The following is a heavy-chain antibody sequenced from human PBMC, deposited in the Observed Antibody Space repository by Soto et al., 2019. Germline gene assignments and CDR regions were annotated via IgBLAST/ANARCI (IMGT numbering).Heavy chain of an antibody. V-gene: IGHV4-59*01. CDR3: ATKGLLGYCSSTTCEFPFDP. CDR2: IYYSGST. D-gene: IGHD2-2*01. CDR1: GASFSSYY. Sequence: SETLSLTCTVSGASFSSYYWSWIRQPPGKGLEWIGYIYYSGSTYYNPSLQSRVTISVDTSNNQFSLNLRSVTAADTAVYYCATKGLLGYCSSTTCEFPFDPWGQGTLVTVSS. J-gene: IGHJ5*02.